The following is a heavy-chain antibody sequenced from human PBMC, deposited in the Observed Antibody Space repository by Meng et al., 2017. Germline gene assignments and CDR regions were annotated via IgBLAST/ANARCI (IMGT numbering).Heavy chain of an antibody. CDR2: ISGSGGST. Sequence: GESLKISCAASGFTFSSYAMSWVRQAPGKGLEWVSAISGSGGSTYYADSVKGRFTISRDNSKNTLYLQMNSLRAEDTAVYYCAKDEYYDFWNGSGAFDIWGQGTMVTVSS. J-gene: IGHJ3*02. V-gene: IGHV3-23*01. CDR1: GFTFSSYA. D-gene: IGHD3-3*01. CDR3: AKDEYYDFWNGSGAFDI.